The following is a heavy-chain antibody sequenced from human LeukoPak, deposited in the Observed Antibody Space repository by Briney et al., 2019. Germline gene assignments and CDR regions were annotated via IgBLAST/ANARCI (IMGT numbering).Heavy chain of an antibody. CDR2: IYYSGST. CDR3: ARVDALLWFGELSHYYFDY. J-gene: IGHJ4*02. CDR1: GGSLSSYY. Sequence: SETLSLTCTVSGGSLSSYYWSWIRQPPGKGLEWIGYIYYSGSTNYNPSLKSRVTISVDTSKNQFSLKLSSVTAADTAVYYCARVDALLWFGELSHYYFDYWGQGTLVTVSS. D-gene: IGHD3-10*01. V-gene: IGHV4-59*01.